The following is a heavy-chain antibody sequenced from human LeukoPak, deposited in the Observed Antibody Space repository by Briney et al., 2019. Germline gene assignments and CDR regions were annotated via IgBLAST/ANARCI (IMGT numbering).Heavy chain of an antibody. Sequence: GGSLRLSCAASGFTFSSYAMSWVRQAQGKGLEWVSAISGSGGSTYYADSVKGRFTISRDNSKNTLYLQMNSLRAEDTAVYYCATGYCSSTSCPNWFDPWGQGTLVTVSS. J-gene: IGHJ5*02. CDR3: ATGYCSSTSCPNWFDP. CDR1: GFTFSSYA. D-gene: IGHD2-2*01. CDR2: ISGSGGST. V-gene: IGHV3-23*01.